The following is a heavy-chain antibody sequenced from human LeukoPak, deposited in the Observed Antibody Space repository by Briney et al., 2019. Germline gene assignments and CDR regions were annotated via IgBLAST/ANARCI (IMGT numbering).Heavy chain of an antibody. CDR2: ISYDGSNE. D-gene: IGHD6-13*01. V-gene: IGHV3-30*19. Sequence: GESLKISCKGSGYSFSSYWMSWVRQAPGKGLEWVAIISYDGSNEYYADSVKGRFTISRDNSKNTLYLQMNSLRAEDTAVYYCSAAADRWGQGTLVTVSS. CDR3: SAAADR. CDR1: GYSFSSYW. J-gene: IGHJ5*02.